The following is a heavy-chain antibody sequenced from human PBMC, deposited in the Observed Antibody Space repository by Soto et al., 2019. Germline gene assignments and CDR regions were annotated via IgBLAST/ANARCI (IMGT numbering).Heavy chain of an antibody. CDR3: TTDLGYSHMGY. Sequence: GGSLRLSCAASGFTFSDYYMTWIRQAPGKGLEWVSYISGSSDRIKYADSVRGRFTISRDNAKNSLYLQMNSLRAEDTGVYYCTTDLGYSHMGYWGQGTLVTVSS. D-gene: IGHD6-13*01. V-gene: IGHV3-11*06. CDR2: ISGSSDRI. J-gene: IGHJ4*02. CDR1: GFTFSDYY.